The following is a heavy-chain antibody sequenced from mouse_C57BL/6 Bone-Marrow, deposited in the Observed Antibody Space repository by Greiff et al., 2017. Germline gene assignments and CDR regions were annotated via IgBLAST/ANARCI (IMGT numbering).Heavy chain of an antibody. V-gene: IGHV1-47*01. D-gene: IGHD1-1*01. J-gene: IGHJ4*01. CDR1: GYTFTTYS. CDR2: FDPYNDGT. Sequence: QVQLQQSGAELVKPGASVKLSCKASGYTFTTYSIDWMKQSPGRSLEWIGNFDPYNDGTKYNEKFKGKATVTVDKSSSTAYLELSRLTSDDSAVYYCARDNYGYDYALDYWGQGTSVTVSS. CDR3: ARDNYGYDYALDY.